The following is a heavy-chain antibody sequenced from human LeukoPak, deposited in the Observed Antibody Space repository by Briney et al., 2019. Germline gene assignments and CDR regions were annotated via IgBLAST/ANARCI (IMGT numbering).Heavy chain of an antibody. J-gene: IGHJ4*02. CDR1: GYTFTGYY. CDR2: INPNSGGT. Sequence: ASVKVSCKASGYTFTGYYMHWVRQAPGQGLEWMGWINPNSGGTNYAQKFQGRVTMTRDTSISTAYMELSRLRSDDTAVYYCARSTVTTLYSGSSYDYWGQGTLVTVSS. CDR3: ARSTVTTLYSGSSYDY. D-gene: IGHD1-26*01. V-gene: IGHV1-2*02.